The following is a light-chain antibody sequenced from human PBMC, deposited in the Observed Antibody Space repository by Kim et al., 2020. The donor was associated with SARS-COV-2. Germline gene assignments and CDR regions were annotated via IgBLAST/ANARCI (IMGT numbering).Light chain of an antibody. V-gene: IGKV3-20*01. J-gene: IGKJ2*01. CDR1: QSVSSSY. CDR3: QQYGSSHYT. CDR2: AIS. Sequence: LSLGERASLSCRASQSVSSSYLAWYQQKPGEAPRLLIYAISSRAAGIPDRFSGSGSGTDFTLSISRLEPEDFAVYYCQQYGSSHYTFGQGTKLEF.